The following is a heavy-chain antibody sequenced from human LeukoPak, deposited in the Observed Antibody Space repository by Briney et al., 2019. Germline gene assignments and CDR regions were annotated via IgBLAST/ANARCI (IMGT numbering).Heavy chain of an antibody. CDR1: GFTFSSYA. Sequence: GRSLRLSCAASGFTFSSYAMHWVRQAPGKGLEWVAVISYDGSNKYFADSVKGRFTISRDNSKNTLYLQMNSLRAEDTAVYYCAKDLIPYFRNAGGFDYWGQGTLVTVSS. CDR2: ISYDGSNK. D-gene: IGHD1-14*01. CDR3: AKDLIPYFRNAGGFDY. V-gene: IGHV3-30*04. J-gene: IGHJ4*02.